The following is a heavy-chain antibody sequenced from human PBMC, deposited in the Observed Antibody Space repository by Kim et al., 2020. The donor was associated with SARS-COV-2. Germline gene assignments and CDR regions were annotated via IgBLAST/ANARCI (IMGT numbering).Heavy chain of an antibody. V-gene: IGHV3-64D*09. CDR1: GFTFSSYA. CDR2: ISSNGGST. J-gene: IGHJ4*02. Sequence: GGSLRLSCSASGFTFSSYAMHWVRQAPGKGLEYVSAISSNGGSTYYADSVKGRFTISRDNSKNTLYLQMSSLRAEDTAVYYCVKQRGFYDYYFDYWGQGTLVTVSS. CDR3: VKQRGFYDYYFDY. D-gene: IGHD3-3*01.